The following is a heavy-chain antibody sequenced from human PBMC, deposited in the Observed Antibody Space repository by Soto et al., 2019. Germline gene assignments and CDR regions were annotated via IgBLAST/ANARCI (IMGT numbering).Heavy chain of an antibody. J-gene: IGHJ4*02. CDR1: GGSMNNFY. CDR3: ARYSNRHQWLDS. CDR2: VSYSGVT. D-gene: IGHD6-13*01. V-gene: IGHV4-59*12. Sequence: SETLSLTCNVSGGSMNNFYWTWIRQPPGKGLEWIAHVSYSGVTKYNPSLQSRVTISVDTSKSHFSLNLNSVSAADTAIYYCARYSNRHQWLDSWGQGTLFTVSS.